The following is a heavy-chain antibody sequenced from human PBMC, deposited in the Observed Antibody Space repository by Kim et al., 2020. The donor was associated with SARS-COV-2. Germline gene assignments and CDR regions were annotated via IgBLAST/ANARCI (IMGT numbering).Heavy chain of an antibody. CDR3: AKTYGGTNWFDP. CDR1: AGSISIGGYY. Sequence: SETLSLTCTVSAGSISIGGYYWSWLRQHPGEGLEWIGQIYYSGTTYYNPSLRSRVNISVDTSKNQASLKVDSVTAADTAVYYCAKTYGGTNWFDPWGQGILVTLSS. V-gene: IGHV4-31*03. D-gene: IGHD5-12*01. CDR2: IYYSGTT. J-gene: IGHJ5*02.